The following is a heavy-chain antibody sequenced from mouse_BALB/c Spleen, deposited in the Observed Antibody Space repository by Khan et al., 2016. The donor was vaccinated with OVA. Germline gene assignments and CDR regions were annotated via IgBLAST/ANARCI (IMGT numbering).Heavy chain of an antibody. V-gene: IGHV1-4*01. J-gene: IGHJ4*01. Sequence: QVQLQQSGAELARPGASVKMSCKASGYSFTSHTMHWVKQRPGQGLEWIGYINPRSGYTNYNQKFNDKATLTADKSSSTAYMQLSSLTSEDSAVYYCARRTTGYALDYWGQGTSVTVSS. CDR2: INPRSGYT. CDR3: ARRTTGYALDY. CDR1: GYSFTSHT. D-gene: IGHD2-14*01.